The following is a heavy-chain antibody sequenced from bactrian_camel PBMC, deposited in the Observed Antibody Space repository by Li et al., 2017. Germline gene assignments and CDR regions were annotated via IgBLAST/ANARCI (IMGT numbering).Heavy chain of an antibody. D-gene: IGHD1*01. CDR1: GFTSRWFF. CDR2: IDSDDTT. V-gene: IGHV3S9*01. J-gene: IGHJ4*01. Sequence: QVQLVESGGGSVQAGGSMRLSCAVSGFTSRWFFMGWFRQAPGGRDPEGVAVIDSDDTTSYADSVKGRFTISKDNAKNILYLAMSMLKPEDTGTYYCAADLPYMAGDRALGAQPEFGVYGQGTQVTVS.